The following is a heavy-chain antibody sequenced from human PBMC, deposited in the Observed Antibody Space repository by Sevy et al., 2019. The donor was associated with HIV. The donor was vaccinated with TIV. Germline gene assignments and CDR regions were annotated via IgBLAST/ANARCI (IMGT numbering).Heavy chain of an antibody. V-gene: IGHV1-2*06. D-gene: IGHD1-26*01. J-gene: IGHJ3*01. CDR2: INPTSGGT. CDR1: GYTFTGYY. Sequence: ASVKVASKASGYTFTGYYIHWVRQAPGQGLEWMGRINPTSGGTNYAQKFQGRVTMTRDTSISTAYMDLSRLKSDDTAVYYCATEWDWGQGTMVTVSS. CDR3: ATEWD.